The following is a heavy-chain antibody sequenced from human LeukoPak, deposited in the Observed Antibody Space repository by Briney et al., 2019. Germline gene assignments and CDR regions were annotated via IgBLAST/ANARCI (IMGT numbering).Heavy chain of an antibody. CDR1: GFIFTNAW. Sequence: GGSLRLSCTASGFIFTNAWMNWVRQAPGKGLEWVGRIKGKIDEGKTDYAAPVKGRFAISRDDSRNTVYLQMNSLKTEDTAIYYCTTTHWDYGSGNDYWGQGTLVSVSS. CDR2: IKGKIDEGKT. CDR3: TTTHWDYGSGNDY. J-gene: IGHJ4*02. V-gene: IGHV3-15*05. D-gene: IGHD3-10*01.